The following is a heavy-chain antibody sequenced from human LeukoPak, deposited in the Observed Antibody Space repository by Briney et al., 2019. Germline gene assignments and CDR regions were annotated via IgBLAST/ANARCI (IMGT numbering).Heavy chain of an antibody. V-gene: IGHV3-23*01. CDR2: ISGSGGST. Sequence: GGSLRLSCAASGFTFSSYAMSWVRQAPGKGLEWVSAISGSGGSTYYADSVKGRFTISRDNAKNSLYLQMNSLRAEDTAVYYCAREQVITFGGVIASLGYWGQGTLVTVSS. CDR1: GFTFSSYA. J-gene: IGHJ4*02. D-gene: IGHD3-16*02. CDR3: AREQVITFGGVIASLGY.